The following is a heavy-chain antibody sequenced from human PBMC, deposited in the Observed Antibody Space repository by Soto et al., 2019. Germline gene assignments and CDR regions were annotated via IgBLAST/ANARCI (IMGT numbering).Heavy chain of an antibody. J-gene: IGHJ5*02. Sequence: GASLKISCKGSGYSFTSYWIGWVRQMPGKGLEWMGIIYPGDSDTRYSPSFQGQVTISADKSINTAYLQWSSLKASDTAMYYGARDLSGSSGLRNWFDPWGQGTLVTVSS. CDR1: GYSFTSYW. D-gene: IGHD6-19*01. CDR3: ARDLSGSSGLRNWFDP. CDR2: IYPGDSDT. V-gene: IGHV5-51*01.